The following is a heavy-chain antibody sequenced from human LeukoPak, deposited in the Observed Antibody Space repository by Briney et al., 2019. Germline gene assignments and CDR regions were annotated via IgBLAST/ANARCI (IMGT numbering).Heavy chain of an antibody. Sequence: GGSLRLSCAASGFTFSSYAMSWVRQAPGKGLEWVSAISGSGGSTYYADSVKGRFTISRDNSKNTLYLQMNSLRAEDTAVYYCASLECGGDCYYSPRFYYFDYWGQGTLVTVFS. D-gene: IGHD2-21*02. J-gene: IGHJ4*02. CDR3: ASLECGGDCYYSPRFYYFDY. CDR2: ISGSGGST. CDR1: GFTFSSYA. V-gene: IGHV3-23*01.